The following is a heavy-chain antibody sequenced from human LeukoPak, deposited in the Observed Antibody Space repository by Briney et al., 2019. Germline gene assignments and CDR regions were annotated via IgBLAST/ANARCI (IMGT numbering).Heavy chain of an antibody. D-gene: IGHD2-8*02. CDR3: AREESGGYFDY. CDR1: GYTYTSYY. CDR2: SNPSGVGT. Sequence: ASVKLCFKASGYTYTSYYMRWVRQAPGQGLEWMGVSNPSGVGTNYAQKFQGRVTMTRDTSTTTVYMELSSLRSEDTAVYYCAREESGGYFDYWGQGTLVTVSS. J-gene: IGHJ4*02. V-gene: IGHV1-46*01.